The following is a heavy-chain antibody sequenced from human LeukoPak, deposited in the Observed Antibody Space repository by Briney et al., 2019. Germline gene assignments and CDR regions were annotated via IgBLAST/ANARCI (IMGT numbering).Heavy chain of an antibody. Sequence: SETLSLTCAVYGGSFSGYFWSWIRQPPGKGLEWIGEINHSGSTNYNPSLKSRVTISVDTSKNQFSLKLNSVTAADTAVYYCARTYCGGDCRGYYYSYYMDVWGKGTTVTISS. CDR1: GGSFSGYF. V-gene: IGHV4-34*01. CDR2: INHSGST. CDR3: ARTYCGGDCRGYYYSYYMDV. D-gene: IGHD2-21*02. J-gene: IGHJ6*03.